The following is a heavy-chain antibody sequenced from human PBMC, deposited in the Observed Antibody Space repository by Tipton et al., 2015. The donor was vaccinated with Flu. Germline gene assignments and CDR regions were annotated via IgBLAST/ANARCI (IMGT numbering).Heavy chain of an antibody. V-gene: IGHV4-38-2*01. J-gene: IGHJ5*02. Sequence: TLSLTCAVSGYSISSGYYYWAWIRQSPGKGLEWIGNVHRTGSPYYNPSLRGRVTIAVDEPKIQFSLRLTSVTAADTAMYYCARRDYSNYVSEPKNWFDPWGPGILVTVSS. CDR2: VHRTGSP. CDR1: GYSISSGYYY. D-gene: IGHD4-11*01. CDR3: ARRDYSNYVSEPKNWFDP.